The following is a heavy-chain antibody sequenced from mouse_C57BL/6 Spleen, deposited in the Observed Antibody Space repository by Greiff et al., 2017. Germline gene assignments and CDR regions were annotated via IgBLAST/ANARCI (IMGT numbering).Heavy chain of an antibody. J-gene: IGHJ3*01. CDR2: IDPENGAT. V-gene: IGHV14-4*01. Sequence: EVQLKESGAELVRPGASVKLSCTASGFNIKDDYMHWVKQRPEQGLEWIGWIDPENGATEYASKFQGKATITADTSSNTAYLQLSSLTSEDTAVYYCSLQLRRGFAYWGQGTLVTVSA. D-gene: IGHD3-2*02. CDR1: GFNIKDDY. CDR3: SLQLRRGFAY.